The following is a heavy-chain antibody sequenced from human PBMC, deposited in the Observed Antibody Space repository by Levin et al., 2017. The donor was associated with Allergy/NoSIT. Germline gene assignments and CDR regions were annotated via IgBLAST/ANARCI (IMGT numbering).Heavy chain of an antibody. CDR3: AREGGWYDY. J-gene: IGHJ4*02. CDR1: GYTFIAYY. CDR2: INPSNGAT. V-gene: IGHV1-2*02. Sequence: ASVKVSCKASGYTFIAYYIHWVRQAPGQGLEWMGWINPSNGATNFAQNFQGRVTMPRDTSISTAYMEVSRLGSDDTAVYYCAREGGWYDYWGQGTLVTVSS. D-gene: IGHD6-19*01.